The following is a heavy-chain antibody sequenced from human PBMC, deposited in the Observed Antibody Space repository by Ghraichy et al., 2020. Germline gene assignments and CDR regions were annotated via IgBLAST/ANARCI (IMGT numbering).Heavy chain of an antibody. CDR2: INAGNGNT. D-gene: IGHD6-19*01. J-gene: IGHJ4*02. CDR1: GYTFTSYA. V-gene: IGHV1-3*01. Sequence: ASVKVSCKASGYTFTSYAMHWVRQAPGQRLEWMGWINAGNGNTKYSQKFQGRVTITRDTSASTAYMELSSLRSEDTAVYYCARILAVAGTRYFDYWGQGTLVTVSS. CDR3: ARILAVAGTRYFDY.